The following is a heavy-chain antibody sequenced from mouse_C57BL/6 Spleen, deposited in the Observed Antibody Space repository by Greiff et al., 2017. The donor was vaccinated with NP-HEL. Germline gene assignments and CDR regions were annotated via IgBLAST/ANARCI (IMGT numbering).Heavy chain of an antibody. J-gene: IGHJ3*01. CDR2: INPYNGGT. D-gene: IGHD2-4*01. CDR3: ARDDYAFAY. CDR1: GYTFTDYY. V-gene: IGHV1-19*01. Sequence: VQLQQSGPVLVKPGASVKMSCKASGYTFTDYYMNWVKQSHGKSLEWIGVINPYNGGTSYNQKFKGKATLTVDKSSSTAYMELNSLTSEDSAVYYCARDDYAFAYWGQGTLVTVSA.